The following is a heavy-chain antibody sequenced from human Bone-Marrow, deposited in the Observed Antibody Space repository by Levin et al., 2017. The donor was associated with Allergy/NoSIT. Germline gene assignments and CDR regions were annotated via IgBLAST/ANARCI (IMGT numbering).Heavy chain of an antibody. CDR2: IYHNESP. V-gene: IGHV4-38-2*01. J-gene: IGHJ4*02. CDR3: ARGGFRELAMDS. CDR1: GYSIRSGYY. D-gene: IGHD3-10*01. Sequence: SQTLSLPCAVSGYSIRSGYYWGWIRQPPGRGLEWIGNIYHNESPYYSPSLKSRVTISVDTSKNHFSLNLRSVTAADTAVYYCARGGFRELAMDSWGQGTQVTVSS.